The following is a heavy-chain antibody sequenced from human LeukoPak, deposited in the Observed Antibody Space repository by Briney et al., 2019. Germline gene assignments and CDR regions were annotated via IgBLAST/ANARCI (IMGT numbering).Heavy chain of an antibody. J-gene: IGHJ4*02. CDR1: GFTFSSYS. Sequence: PGGSLRLSCAASGFTFSSYSMNWVRQAPGKGLEWVSSISSSSSYIYYADSVKGRFTISRDNAKNSLYLQMNSLRAEDTAVYYCAKDESVGDIVVVVAATDVDYWGQGTLVTVSS. CDR3: AKDESVGDIVVVVAATDVDY. CDR2: ISSSSSYI. V-gene: IGHV3-21*01. D-gene: IGHD2-15*01.